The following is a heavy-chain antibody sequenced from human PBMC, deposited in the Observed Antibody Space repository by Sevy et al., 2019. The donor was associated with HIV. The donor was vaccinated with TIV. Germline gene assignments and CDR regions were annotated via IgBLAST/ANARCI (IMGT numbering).Heavy chain of an antibody. CDR2: IYYSGST. J-gene: IGHJ6*03. V-gene: IGHV4-59*01. CDR3: AREDYYYYYMDV. CDR1: GGSISSYY. Sequence: SETLSLTCTVSGGSISSYYWSWIRQPPGKGLEWIGYIYYSGSTNYNPSLKSRVTISVDTSKNQFSLKLSSVTAADTAVYYCAREDYYYYYMDVWGKGTTVTVSS.